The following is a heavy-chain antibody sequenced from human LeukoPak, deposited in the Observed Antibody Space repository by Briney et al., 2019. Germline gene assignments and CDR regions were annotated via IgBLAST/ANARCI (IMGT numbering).Heavy chain of an antibody. J-gene: IGHJ5*01. V-gene: IGHV3-49*04. D-gene: IGHD3-22*01. CDR1: GFTLGDFA. Sequence: GGALRLSCTASGFTLGDFAMSWVRQAPGKGLEWVSFIRSRRDGGSTEYAASVKGRFTISRDDSKSITYLQMNSLKTEDTAVYYCFSNVAYDSTGLPDSWGQRTLVSASS. CDR3: FSNVAYDSTGLPDS. CDR2: IRSRRDGGST.